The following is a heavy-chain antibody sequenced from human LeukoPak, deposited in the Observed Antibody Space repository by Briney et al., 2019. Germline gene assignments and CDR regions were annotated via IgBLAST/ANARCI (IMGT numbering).Heavy chain of an antibody. CDR3: ARIMVRGAFDY. Sequence: ASVKVSCKASGYTFTSYAMHWVRQAPGQRLEWLGWINAGNGNTKYSQKFQGRVTITRDTSASIAYMELRSLRSEDTAVYYCARIMVRGAFDYWGQGTLVTVSS. CDR1: GYTFTSYA. V-gene: IGHV1-3*01. CDR2: INAGNGNT. J-gene: IGHJ4*02. D-gene: IGHD3-10*01.